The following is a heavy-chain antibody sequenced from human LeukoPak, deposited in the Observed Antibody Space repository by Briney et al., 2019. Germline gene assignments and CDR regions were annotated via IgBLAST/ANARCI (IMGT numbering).Heavy chain of an antibody. CDR2: IYPGDSDT. V-gene: IGHV5-51*01. D-gene: IGHD1-26*01. CDR3: ARRVRGATANDAFDI. J-gene: IGHJ3*02. CDR1: GYGFTTYW. Sequence: GESLKISCKGSGYGFTTYWIGWVRQMPGKGLEWMGIIYPGDSDTRYSPSFQGQVTISADKSISTAYLQWSSLKASDTAMYCCARRVRGATANDAFDIWGQGTMVTVSS.